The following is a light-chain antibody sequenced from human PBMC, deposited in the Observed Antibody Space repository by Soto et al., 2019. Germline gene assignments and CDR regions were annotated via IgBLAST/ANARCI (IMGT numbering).Light chain of an antibody. Sequence: EIVLTQSPGTLSLSPGERATLSCRASQSVSSSYLAWYQQTPGQAPRLLIYDASSRATGIPDRFSGSGSGTDFTLTISRLEPEDFAVYYCQQYGSSPGAFGGGTKVDIK. CDR3: QQYGSSPGA. CDR2: DAS. J-gene: IGKJ4*01. V-gene: IGKV3-20*01. CDR1: QSVSSSY.